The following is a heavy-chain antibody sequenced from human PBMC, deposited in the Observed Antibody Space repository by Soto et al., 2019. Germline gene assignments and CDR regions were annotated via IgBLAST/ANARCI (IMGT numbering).Heavy chain of an antibody. J-gene: IGHJ6*02. CDR2: ITDTGGDT. CDR3: TKASSDRHHMDV. CDR1: GFTFSNFV. V-gene: IGHV3-23*01. Sequence: GGSLRLSCAASGFTFSNFVMRRVRQTPGKGLEWVSTITDTGGDTYYTDSVKGRFTISRDNSKNTLYLQMTGLRAEDTALYYCTKASSDRHHMDVWGQGTTVTVSS.